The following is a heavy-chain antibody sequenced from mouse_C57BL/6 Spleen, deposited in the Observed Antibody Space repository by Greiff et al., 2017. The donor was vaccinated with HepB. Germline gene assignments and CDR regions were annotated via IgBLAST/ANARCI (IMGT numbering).Heavy chain of an antibody. CDR1: GYSITSGYY. Sequence: EVQLQQSGPGLVKPSQSLSLTCSVTGYSITSGYYWNWIRQFPGNKLEWMGYISYDGSNNYNPSLKNRIPITRDTSKNQFFLKLNSVTTEDTATYYCARNGATVVATDYWYFDVWGTGTTVTVSS. D-gene: IGHD1-1*01. J-gene: IGHJ1*03. CDR3: ARNGATVVATDYWYFDV. V-gene: IGHV3-6*01. CDR2: ISYDGSN.